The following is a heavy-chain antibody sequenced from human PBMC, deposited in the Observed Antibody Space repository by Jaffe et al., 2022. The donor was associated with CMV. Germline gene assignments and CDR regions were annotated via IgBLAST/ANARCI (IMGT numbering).Heavy chain of an antibody. CDR3: TREQQWLLPADY. D-gene: IGHD6-19*01. V-gene: IGHV3-49*05. CDR2: IRSKAYGGTT. CDR1: GFTFGDYA. Sequence: EVQLVESGGGLVKPGRSLRLSCTASGFTFGDYAMSWFRQAPGKGLEWVGFIRSKAYGGTTEYAASVKGRFTISRDDSKSIAYLQMNSLKTEDTAVYYCTREQQWLLPADYWGQGTLVTVSS. J-gene: IGHJ4*02.